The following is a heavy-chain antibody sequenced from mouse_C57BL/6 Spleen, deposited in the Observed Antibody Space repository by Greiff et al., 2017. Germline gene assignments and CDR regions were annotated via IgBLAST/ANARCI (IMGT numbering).Heavy chain of an antibody. CDR2: IWSGGST. CDR1: GFSLTSYG. CDR3: ATHHYYGSSYGEGYYAMYY. Sequence: QVQLKQSGPGLVQPSQSLSITCTVSGFSLTSYGVHWVRQSPGKGLEWLGVIWSGGSTDYNAAVISRLSISKNNSKSQVFFKMNSLQADDTAIYYCATHHYYGSSYGEGYYAMYYWGQGTSVTVSS. V-gene: IGHV2-2*01. J-gene: IGHJ4*01. D-gene: IGHD1-1*01.